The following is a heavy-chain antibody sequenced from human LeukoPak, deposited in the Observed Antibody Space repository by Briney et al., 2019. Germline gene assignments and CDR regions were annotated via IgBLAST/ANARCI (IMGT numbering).Heavy chain of an antibody. Sequence: ASVKVSCKASGYIFTSYNIYWVRQAPGQGLEWMGIINPSGGSTNYAQKFQGRVTMTRDTSTSTVYMELSSLRSEDTAVYYCARGDHVRIYAESSFDIWGQGTMVTVSS. CDR3: ARGDHVRIYAESSFDI. CDR2: INPSGGST. V-gene: IGHV1-46*01. J-gene: IGHJ3*02. CDR1: GYIFTSYN. D-gene: IGHD5/OR15-5a*01.